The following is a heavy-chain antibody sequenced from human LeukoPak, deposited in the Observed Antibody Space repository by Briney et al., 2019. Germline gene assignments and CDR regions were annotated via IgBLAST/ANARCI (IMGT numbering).Heavy chain of an antibody. CDR3: ARDAGIAVAGPSYFDY. CDR2: ISSSGSTI. Sequence: PGGSLRLSCAASGFTFSSYEMNWVRQAPGKGLEWVSYISSSGSTIYYADSVKGRFTISRDNAKNSLYLQMNSLRAEDTAVYYCARDAGIAVAGPSYFDYWGQGTLVTVSS. D-gene: IGHD6-19*01. J-gene: IGHJ4*02. V-gene: IGHV3-48*03. CDR1: GFTFSSYE.